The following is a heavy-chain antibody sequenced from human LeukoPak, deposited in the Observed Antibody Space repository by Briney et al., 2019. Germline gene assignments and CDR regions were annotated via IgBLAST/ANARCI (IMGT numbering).Heavy chain of an antibody. D-gene: IGHD1-26*01. V-gene: IGHV4-39*01. Sequence: SETLSLTCTVSGGSISSNDYYWGWIRQPPGKGLEWIGGIYYSGSTYCNPSLKSRVTISVDTSKNQFSLKLSSVTAADAAVYYCAGLLVGATRRDYWGQGTLVTVSS. CDR3: AGLLVGATRRDY. CDR1: GGSISSNDYY. J-gene: IGHJ4*02. CDR2: IYYSGST.